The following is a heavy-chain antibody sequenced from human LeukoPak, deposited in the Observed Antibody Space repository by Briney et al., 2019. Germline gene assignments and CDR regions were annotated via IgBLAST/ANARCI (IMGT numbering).Heavy chain of an antibody. V-gene: IGHV3-30*04. D-gene: IGHD2-15*01. CDR1: GFTFSSYA. CDR2: ISYDRSNK. J-gene: IGHJ6*03. Sequence: GRSLRLSCAASGFTFSSYAMHWVRQAPGKGLEWVAVISYDRSNKYYADSVKGRFTISRDNSKNTLYLQMNSLRAEDTAVYYCASAYCSGGSCYYYYYYMDVWGKGTTVTVSS. CDR3: ASAYCSGGSCYYYYYYMDV.